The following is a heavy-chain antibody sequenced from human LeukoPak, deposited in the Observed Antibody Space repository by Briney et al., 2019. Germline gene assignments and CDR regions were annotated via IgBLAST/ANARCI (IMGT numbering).Heavy chain of an antibody. CDR3: ARGRRRSSITMIVVVIHNPIYFDY. J-gene: IGHJ4*02. V-gene: IGHV4-34*01. CDR1: GGSFSGYY. D-gene: IGHD3-22*01. CDR2: INRSGST. Sequence: SETLSLTCAVYGGSFSGYYWSWIRQPPGKGLEWIGEINRSGSTNYNPSLKSRVTISVDTSKNQFSLKLSSVTAADTAVYYCARGRRRSSITMIVVVIHNPIYFDYWGQGTLVTVSS.